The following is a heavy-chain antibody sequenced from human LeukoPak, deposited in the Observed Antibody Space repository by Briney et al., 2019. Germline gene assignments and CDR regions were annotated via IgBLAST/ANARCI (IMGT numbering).Heavy chain of an antibody. CDR3: AGGEIVATEDYYYYYGMDV. CDR1: GGSFSGNY. V-gene: IGHV4-34*01. J-gene: IGHJ6*02. CDR2: INHRGGT. D-gene: IGHD5-12*01. Sequence: SETLSLTCTIYGGSFSGNYWSWIRQSPGKGLEWIGEINHRGGTNYNPSLKSRVTISIDMSKNQFSLKLSSVTAADTAVYYCAGGEIVATEDYYYYYGMDVWGQGTTVTVSS.